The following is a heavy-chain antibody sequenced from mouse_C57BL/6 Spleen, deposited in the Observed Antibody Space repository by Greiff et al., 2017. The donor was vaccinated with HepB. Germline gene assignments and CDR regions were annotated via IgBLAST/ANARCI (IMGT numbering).Heavy chain of an antibody. V-gene: IGHV5-17*01. J-gene: IGHJ2*01. CDR2: ISSGSSTI. Sequence: DVQLVESGGGLVKPGGSLKLSCAASGFTFSDYGMHWVRQAPEKGLEWVAYISSGSSTIYYADTVKGRFTISRDNAKNTLFLQMTSLRSEDTAMYYCASYYGSPFDYWGQGTTLTVSS. D-gene: IGHD1-1*01. CDR1: GFTFSDYG. CDR3: ASYYGSPFDY.